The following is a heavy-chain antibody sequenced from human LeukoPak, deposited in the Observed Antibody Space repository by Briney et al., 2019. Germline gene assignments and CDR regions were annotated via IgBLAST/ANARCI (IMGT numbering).Heavy chain of an antibody. D-gene: IGHD5-12*01. J-gene: IGHJ4*02. CDR3: AREATTFDY. V-gene: IGHV4-39*07. Sequence: GSLRLSCAASGFTFSSYSMNWVRQSPGKGLEWIGSGYYSGNTYYHPSLKSRVTISIDTSKNQLSLKVTSVTAADTAVYYCAREATTFDYWGQGTLVTVSS. CDR1: GFTFSSYS. CDR2: GYYSGNT.